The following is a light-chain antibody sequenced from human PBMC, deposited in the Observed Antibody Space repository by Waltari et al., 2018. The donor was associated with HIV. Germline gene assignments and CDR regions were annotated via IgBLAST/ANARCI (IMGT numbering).Light chain of an antibody. CDR1: SSNIGSNG. Sequence: QSVLTQSPSASGTPGQRVTISCSGGSSNIGSNGVDWYQQFPGTAPKLLIYSNNQLPSGVPDRFSGSKSGTSASLAISGLQSEDEATYYCATLDDSLNGPIFGGGTRLTVL. CDR3: ATLDDSLNGPI. V-gene: IGLV1-44*01. CDR2: SNN. J-gene: IGLJ2*01.